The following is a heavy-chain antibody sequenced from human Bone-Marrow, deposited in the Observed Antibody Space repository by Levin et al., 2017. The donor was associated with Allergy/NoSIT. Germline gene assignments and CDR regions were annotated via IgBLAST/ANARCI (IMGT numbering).Heavy chain of an antibody. Sequence: GGSLRLSCEASGFTFSYNNMNWVRQAPGKGPEWISYITTSGNVIKYAESVKGRFTISRENARKSLYLQMNSLRDEDTAVYYCARDSPGWGAFDIWGPGTLVTVSS. D-gene: IGHD6-19*01. CDR1: GFTFSYNN. CDR3: ARDSPGWGAFDI. V-gene: IGHV3-48*02. CDR2: ITTSGNVI. J-gene: IGHJ3*02.